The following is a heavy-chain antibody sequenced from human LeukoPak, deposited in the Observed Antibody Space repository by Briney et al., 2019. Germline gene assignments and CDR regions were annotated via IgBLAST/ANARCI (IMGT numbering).Heavy chain of an antibody. V-gene: IGHV1-2*02. Sequence: ASVKVSCKASGYTFTGYYIHWVRQAPGQGLEWMGWINPNSGGTKYAQKFQGRVTMTRDTSISTAYMELSRLRSDDTAVYYCARDVAIAARSYYYGMDVWGQGTTVTVSS. J-gene: IGHJ6*02. D-gene: IGHD6-6*01. CDR1: GYTFTGYY. CDR2: INPNSGGT. CDR3: ARDVAIAARSYYYGMDV.